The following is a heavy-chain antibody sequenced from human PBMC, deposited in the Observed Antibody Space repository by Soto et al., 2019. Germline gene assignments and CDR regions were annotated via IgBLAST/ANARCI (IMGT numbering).Heavy chain of an antibody. Sequence: SETLSLTCTVSGGSISSGGYYWSWIRQHPGKGLEWIGYIYYSGSTYYNPSLKSRVTISVDTSKNQFSLKLSSVTAADTAVYYCARGGDIVVVPAAIPDYWGQGTLVTVSS. V-gene: IGHV4-31*02. J-gene: IGHJ4*02. CDR2: IYYSGST. CDR3: ARGGDIVVVPAAIPDY. CDR1: GGSISSGGYY. D-gene: IGHD2-2*01.